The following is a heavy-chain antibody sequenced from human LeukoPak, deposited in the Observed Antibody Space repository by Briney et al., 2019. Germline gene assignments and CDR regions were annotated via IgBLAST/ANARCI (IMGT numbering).Heavy chain of an antibody. D-gene: IGHD3-3*01. CDR3: AKGADDFWSGYFPNFDY. CDR2: ISYDGSNK. Sequence: GRSLRLSCAASGFTFSSYGMHWVRQAPGKGLEWVAVISYDGSNKYYADSVKGRFTISRDNSKNTLFLQMNSLRAEDTAVYYCAKGADDFWSGYFPNFDYWGQGALVTVSS. CDR1: GFTFSSYG. V-gene: IGHV3-30*18. J-gene: IGHJ4*02.